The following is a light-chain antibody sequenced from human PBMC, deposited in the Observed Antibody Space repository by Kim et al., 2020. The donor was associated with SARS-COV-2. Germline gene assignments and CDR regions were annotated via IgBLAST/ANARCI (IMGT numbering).Light chain of an antibody. V-gene: IGLV3-19*01. J-gene: IGLJ3*02. CDR3: NCRDSNHWV. CDR2: GKN. CDR1: SLRSHD. Sequence: SVARGQTVRLTCQGDSLRSHDASWYRQKPGRAPVLVIYGKNNRPSGIPARFAGSTSGNTASLTITGAQAEDEADYYCNCRDSNHWVFGGGTQLTVL.